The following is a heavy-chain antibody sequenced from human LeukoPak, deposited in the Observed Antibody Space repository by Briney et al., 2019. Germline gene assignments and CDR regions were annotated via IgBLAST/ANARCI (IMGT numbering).Heavy chain of an antibody. D-gene: IGHD3-10*01. V-gene: IGHV4-61*01. Sequence: SGTLSLTCTVSGGSVSSGSYYWSWIRQPPGKGLEWIGYVYYSGSTNYNPSLKSRVTISVDTSKNQFSLKLSSVTAADTAVYYCASAKEGSGSYLYYYYGGMDVWGQGTTVTVSS. J-gene: IGHJ6*02. CDR2: VYYSGST. CDR1: GGSVSSGSYY. CDR3: ASAKEGSGSYLYYYYGGMDV.